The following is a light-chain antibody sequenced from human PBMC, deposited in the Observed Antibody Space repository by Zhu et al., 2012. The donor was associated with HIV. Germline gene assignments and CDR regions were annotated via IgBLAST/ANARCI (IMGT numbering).Light chain of an antibody. J-gene: IGKJ1*01. CDR1: QSVSSNY. CDR2: GAS. V-gene: IGKV3-20*01. CDR3: QQYANSPRT. Sequence: IVLTQSPGTLSVSPGEKATLSCRASQSVSSNYLAWYQQKRGQSPRLLIYGASSRATGIPDRFSGSGSGTDFTLTISRLEPEDFAVYYCQQYANSPRTFGQGTRVEIK.